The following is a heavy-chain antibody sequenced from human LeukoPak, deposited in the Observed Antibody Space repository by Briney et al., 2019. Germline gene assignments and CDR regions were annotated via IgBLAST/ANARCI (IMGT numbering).Heavy chain of an antibody. CDR2: IFYSGGT. D-gene: IGHD1-26*01. V-gene: IGHV4-39*07. CDR1: GGSISTSNYY. J-gene: IGHJ4*02. CDR3: ARVNRAWGVVGAHFDY. Sequence: PSETLSLTCTVSGGSISTSNYYWGWIRQPPGKGLEWIGNIFYSGGTYYSPSLKSRVTISLDTSRNQFSLKLSSVTAADTAVYYCARVNRAWGVVGAHFDYWAQGTLVTVSS.